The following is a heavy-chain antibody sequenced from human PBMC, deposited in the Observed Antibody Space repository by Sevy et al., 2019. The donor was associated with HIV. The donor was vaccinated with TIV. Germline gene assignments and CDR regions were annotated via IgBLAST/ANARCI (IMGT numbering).Heavy chain of an antibody. CDR2: FSGSGGST. D-gene: IGHD1-26*01. J-gene: IGHJ3*02. V-gene: IGHV3-23*01. CDR3: AKDRVWELGDAFDI. CDR1: GFTFSSYA. Sequence: GGSLRLSCAASGFTFSSYAMSWVRQAPGKGLEWVSGFSGSGGSTKYGDSVKGRFTISSDNSKNTLYLQMKSLRAKDTALYYCAKDRVWELGDAFDIWGQGTMVTVSS.